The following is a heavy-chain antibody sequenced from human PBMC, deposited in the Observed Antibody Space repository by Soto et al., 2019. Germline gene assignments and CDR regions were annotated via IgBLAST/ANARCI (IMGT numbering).Heavy chain of an antibody. J-gene: IGHJ3*01. CDR3: AKGGIYGGGDSCFFDSFDV. CDR1: GFTFDGYA. D-gene: IGHD2-21*02. Sequence: PGGSLRLSCAASGFTFDGYAMHWVRQAPGRGLEWVSGISWNSGNIGYADSVKGRFTISRDNAQNSLHLQMNSLRADDSALYYCAKGGIYGGGDSCFFDSFDVWGKGTTVTVSS. CDR2: ISWNSGNI. V-gene: IGHV3-9*01.